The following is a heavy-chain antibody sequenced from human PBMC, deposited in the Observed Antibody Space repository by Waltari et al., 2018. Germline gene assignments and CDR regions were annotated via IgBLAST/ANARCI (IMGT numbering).Heavy chain of an antibody. D-gene: IGHD6-6*01. Sequence: QVQLLQSGAEVKKPGSSVKVSCKAHGGTCGSYAISWVRQAPGQGLEWVGGIIPILGIANYAQKFQGRVTITADESTSTAYMELSSLRSEDTAVYYCARDRSIAAPSAYWGQGTLVTVSS. CDR3: ARDRSIAAPSAY. CDR2: IIPILGIA. J-gene: IGHJ4*02. CDR1: GGTCGSYA. V-gene: IGHV1-69*04.